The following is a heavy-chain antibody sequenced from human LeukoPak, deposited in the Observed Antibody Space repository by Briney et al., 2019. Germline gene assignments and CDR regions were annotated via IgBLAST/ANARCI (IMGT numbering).Heavy chain of an antibody. D-gene: IGHD6-19*01. CDR3: ARDLEQWPLH. CDR1: GGSISSSNYY. V-gene: IGHV4-39*07. CDR2: IYYSGST. J-gene: IGHJ4*02. Sequence: PSETLSLTCTVSGGSISSSNYYWGWIRQPPGKGLEWIGSIYYSGSTYYNPSLKGRLTISVDTSKNQFSLKLSSVTAADTAVYYCARDLEQWPLHWGQGTLVTVSS.